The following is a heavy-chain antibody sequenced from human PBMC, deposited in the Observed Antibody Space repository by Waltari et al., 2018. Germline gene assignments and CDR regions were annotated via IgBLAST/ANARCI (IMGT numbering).Heavy chain of an antibody. V-gene: IGHV4-61*09. CDR2: IYTSGST. J-gene: IGHJ4*02. Sequence: QVQLQESGPGLVKPSQTLSLPGTVFGGSIRSGSNYWSWLGQPAGKGLEWIGYIYTSGSTNYNPSLKSRVTISVDTSKNQFSLKLSSVTAADTAVYYCARNGITGTSAQEDYWGQGTLVTVSS. CDR1: GGSIRSGSNY. CDR3: ARNGITGTSAQEDY. D-gene: IGHD1-7*01.